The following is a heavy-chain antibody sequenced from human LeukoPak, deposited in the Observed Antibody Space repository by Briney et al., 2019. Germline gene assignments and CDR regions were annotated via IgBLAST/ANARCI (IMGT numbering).Heavy chain of an antibody. CDR1: GFTLSSYA. Sequence: PGGSLRLSCAASGFTLSSYAMSWVRQAPGKGLEWVSAISGSGGSTYYADSVKGRFTISRDNSKNTLYLQMNSLRAEDTAVYYCAKDLGYYDSSGSFNNWFDPWGQGTLVTVSS. J-gene: IGHJ5*02. CDR3: AKDLGYYDSSGSFNNWFDP. D-gene: IGHD3-22*01. CDR2: ISGSGGST. V-gene: IGHV3-23*01.